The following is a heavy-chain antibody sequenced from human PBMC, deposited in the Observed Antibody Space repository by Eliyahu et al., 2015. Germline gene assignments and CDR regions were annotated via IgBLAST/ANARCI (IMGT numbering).Heavy chain of an antibody. CDR3: TTGGGTGGLEFDS. V-gene: IGHV3-15*01. J-gene: IGHJ4*02. CDR1: GFXLRNPE. D-gene: IGHD3/OR15-3a*01. Sequence: EVQLVESGGGLVEPGGSXRLSCAASGFXLRNPELGWXRQAPGKGLEWVGRILXKAHGETIDYAAPVEGRFTISRDDSKNTLFLQMNSLKTEDTAVYYCTTGGGTGGLEFDSWGQGALVTVSS. CDR2: ILXKAHGETI.